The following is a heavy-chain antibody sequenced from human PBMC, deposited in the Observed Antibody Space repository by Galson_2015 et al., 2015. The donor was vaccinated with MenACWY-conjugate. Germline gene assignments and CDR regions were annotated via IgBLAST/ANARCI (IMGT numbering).Heavy chain of an antibody. CDR2: ISGSGGST. V-gene: IGHV3-23*01. D-gene: IGHD3-10*01. CDR3: AKDNNYYGSGSYLLY. CDR1: GFTFSSYA. J-gene: IGHJ4*02. Sequence: SLRLSCAASGFTFSSYAMSWVRQAPGKGLEWVSSISGSGGSTYNADSVKGRFTISRDNSKNTLYVQMSSLRAEDTAVYYCAKDNNYYGSGSYLLYWGQGTLVTVSS.